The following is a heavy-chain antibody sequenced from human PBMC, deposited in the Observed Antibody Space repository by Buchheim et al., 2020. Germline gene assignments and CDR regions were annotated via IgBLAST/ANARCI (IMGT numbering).Heavy chain of an antibody. D-gene: IGHD6-19*01. Sequence: QVQLQESGPGLVKPSETLSLTCTVSGGSISSYYWSWIRQPPGKGLEWIGYIYYSGGTNYNPSLKSRGTISVDTSKNQFSLRLSSVTAADTAVYYCARAVAGNYFDYWGQGTL. CDR1: GGSISSYY. J-gene: IGHJ4*02. V-gene: IGHV4-59*01. CDR3: ARAVAGNYFDY. CDR2: IYYSGGT.